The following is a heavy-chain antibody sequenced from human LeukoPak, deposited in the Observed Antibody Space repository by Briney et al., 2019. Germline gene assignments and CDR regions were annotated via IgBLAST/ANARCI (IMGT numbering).Heavy chain of an antibody. V-gene: IGHV1-2*02. CDR1: GYSFTSYW. Sequence: NLGESLKISCKGSGYSFTSYWIGWVRQAPGQGLEWMGWINPNSGGTNYAQKFQGRVTMTRDTSISTAYMELSRLRSDDTAVYYCARDKKWYYDILTGYQELDYWGQGTLVTVSS. CDR2: INPNSGGT. CDR3: ARDKKWYYDILTGYQELDY. D-gene: IGHD3-9*01. J-gene: IGHJ4*02.